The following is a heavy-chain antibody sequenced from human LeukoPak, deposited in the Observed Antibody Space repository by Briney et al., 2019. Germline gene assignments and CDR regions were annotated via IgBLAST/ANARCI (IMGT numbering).Heavy chain of an antibody. Sequence: GGSLRLSCAASRFTFSSYHMHWVRQAPGKGLEWVAVISYDGSSKYYADSVKGRFTISRDNSKNTLYVQMNSLRTEDTAIYYCAKGPDTSGYYSLDYWGQGTLVTVSS. V-gene: IGHV3-30*18. J-gene: IGHJ4*02. D-gene: IGHD3-22*01. CDR2: ISYDGSSK. CDR3: AKGPDTSGYYSLDY. CDR1: RFTFSSYH.